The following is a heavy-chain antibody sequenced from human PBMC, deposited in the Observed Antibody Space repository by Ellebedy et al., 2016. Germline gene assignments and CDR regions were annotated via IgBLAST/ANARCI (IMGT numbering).Heavy chain of an antibody. D-gene: IGHD3-10*01. Sequence: GSLRLXXAVYGGSFSGYYWSWIRQPPGKGLEWIGEINHSGSTNYNPSLKSRVTISVDTSKNQFSLKLSSVTAADTAVYYCARRPKTRQYYGSGSLSPINWFDPWGQGTLVTVSS. V-gene: IGHV4-34*01. CDR3: ARRPKTRQYYGSGSLSPINWFDP. CDR1: GGSFSGYY. CDR2: INHSGST. J-gene: IGHJ5*02.